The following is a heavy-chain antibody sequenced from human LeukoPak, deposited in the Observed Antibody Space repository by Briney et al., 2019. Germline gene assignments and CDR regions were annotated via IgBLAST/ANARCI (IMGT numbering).Heavy chain of an antibody. Sequence: PSETLSLTCAVSGDSISSYYWSWIRQPPGKGLEWIGYIYYSGSTNYNPSLKSRVTISVDTSKNQFSLKLSSVTAADTAVYYCARASSLYWYFDLWGRGTLVTVSS. D-gene: IGHD2-2*01. CDR1: GDSISSYY. CDR2: IYYSGST. CDR3: ARASSLYWYFDL. V-gene: IGHV4-59*01. J-gene: IGHJ2*01.